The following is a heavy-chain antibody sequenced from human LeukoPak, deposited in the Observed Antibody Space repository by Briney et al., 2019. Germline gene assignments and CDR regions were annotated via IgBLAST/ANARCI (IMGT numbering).Heavy chain of an antibody. J-gene: IGHJ4*02. D-gene: IGHD1-26*01. CDR3: ATGKWELHYFDY. CDR1: GYTLTELS. CDR2: FDPEDGET. V-gene: IGHV1-24*01. Sequence: GASVRVSCKVSGYTLTELSMHWVRQAPGKGLEWMGGFDPEDGETIYAQKFQGRVTMTEDTSTDTAYMELSGLRSEDTAVYYCATGKWELHYFDYWGQGTLVTVSS.